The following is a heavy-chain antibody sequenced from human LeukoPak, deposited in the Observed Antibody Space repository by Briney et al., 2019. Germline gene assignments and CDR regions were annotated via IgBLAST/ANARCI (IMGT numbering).Heavy chain of an antibody. V-gene: IGHV4-59*08. J-gene: IGHJ4*01. CDR1: GGSISSYY. D-gene: IGHD1-1*01. CDR3: ARHMGLGYTYFYPYFDY. CDR2: IYYSGST. Sequence: SETLSLTCTVSGGSISSYYWSWIRQPPGKGLEWIGYIYYSGSTNYNPSLTSRVTISVDTSKNQFSLKLSSVTAADTAVYYCARHMGLGYTYFYPYFDYWGQGTLVTVS.